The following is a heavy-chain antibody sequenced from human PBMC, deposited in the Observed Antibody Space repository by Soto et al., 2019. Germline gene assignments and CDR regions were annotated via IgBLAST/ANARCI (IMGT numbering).Heavy chain of an antibody. V-gene: IGHV1-2*02. CDR1: GYTFPAYH. D-gene: IGHD1-26*01. J-gene: IGHJ4*02. CDR2: IIPSSGST. CDR3: ARDQYSGSFLY. Sequence: ASVKVSCKASGYTFPAYHMHWVRQVAGQGVEWMGWIIPSSGSTNYAQKFQGRVTMTRDTSIATAYMELSRLTSYDTGVYFCARDQYSGSFLYWGQGTLVTVSS.